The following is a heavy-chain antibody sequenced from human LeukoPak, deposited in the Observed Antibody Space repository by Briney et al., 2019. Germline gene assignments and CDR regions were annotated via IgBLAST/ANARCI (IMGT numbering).Heavy chain of an antibody. CDR2: IYYSGST. V-gene: IGHV4-59*08. J-gene: IGHJ3*02. D-gene: IGHD3-10*01. CDR3: ARGGRADPYYYGSGSRSHAFDI. Sequence: SETLSLTCTVSGGSISSYYWSWIRQPPGKGLEWIGYIYYSGSTNYNPSLKSRVTISVDTSKNQFSLKLSSVTAADTAVYYCARGGRADPYYYGSGSRSHAFDIWGQGTMVTVSS. CDR1: GGSISSYY.